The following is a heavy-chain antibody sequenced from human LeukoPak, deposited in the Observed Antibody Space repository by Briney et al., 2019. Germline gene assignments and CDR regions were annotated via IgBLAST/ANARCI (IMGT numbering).Heavy chain of an antibody. Sequence: GGSLRLSCAASGFTFSSYGMHWVRQAPGKGLEWVAFIRYDGSNKYYADSVRGRFTISRDNSKNTLYLQMNSLRAEDTAVYYCAKPSRDGYNFRSPTSHHTPAFDYWGQGTLVTVSS. CDR1: GFTFSSYG. CDR2: IRYDGSNK. CDR3: AKPSRDGYNFRSPTSHHTPAFDY. D-gene: IGHD5-24*01. J-gene: IGHJ4*02. V-gene: IGHV3-30*02.